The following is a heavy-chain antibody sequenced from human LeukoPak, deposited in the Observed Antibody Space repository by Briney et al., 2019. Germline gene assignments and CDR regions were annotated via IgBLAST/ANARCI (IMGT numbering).Heavy chain of an antibody. CDR2: TYYRSKWYT. V-gene: IGHV6-1*01. CDR3: ARLGSGSNY. J-gene: IGHJ4*02. D-gene: IGHD3-10*01. Sequence: SQTLSLTCAISGDSVSSNSAAWIWIRQSPSRGLEWLGRTYYRSKWYTEYAVSVKSRITIDPDTSKNQFSLQLSSVNPEDTAVYYCARLGSGSNYWGQGTLVTVSS. CDR1: GDSVSSNSAA.